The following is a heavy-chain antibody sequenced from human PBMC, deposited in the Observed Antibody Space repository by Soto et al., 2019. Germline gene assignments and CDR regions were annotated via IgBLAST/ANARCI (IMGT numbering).Heavy chain of an antibody. CDR2: ISYDGSNK. D-gene: IGHD3-10*01. V-gene: IGHV3-30*03. J-gene: IGHJ5*02. CDR3: ASRITMVRGVIPPFDP. Sequence: QVQLVESGGGVVQPGRSLRLSCAASGFTFSSYGMHWVRQAPGKGLEWVAVISYDGSNKYYADSVKGRFTIYRDNSKNTLYLQMNSLRAEDTAVYYCASRITMVRGVIPPFDPWGQGTLVTVSS. CDR1: GFTFSSYG.